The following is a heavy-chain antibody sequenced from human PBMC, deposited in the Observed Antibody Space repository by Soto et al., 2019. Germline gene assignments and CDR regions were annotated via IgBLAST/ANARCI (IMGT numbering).Heavy chain of an antibody. CDR3: ATTRGLAVGGSFDY. CDR1: GGSITRRSSY. V-gene: IGHV4-39*01. CDR2: FYDGNT. Sequence: SETLSLTCIVSGGSITRRSSYWAWIRQPPGKGLEWVGTFYDGNTYHNPSLRSRITIAVDTSKNQFSLKLNSVAAADTAFYYCATTRGLAVGGSFDYWGQGALVTVSS. D-gene: IGHD3-10*01. J-gene: IGHJ4*02.